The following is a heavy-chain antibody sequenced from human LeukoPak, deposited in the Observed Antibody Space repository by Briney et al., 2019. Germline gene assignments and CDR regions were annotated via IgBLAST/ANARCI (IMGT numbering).Heavy chain of an antibody. CDR3: ASRRIVGADFGY. CDR1: GGSISSSSYY. CDR2: IYYSGST. J-gene: IGHJ4*02. V-gene: IGHV4-39*01. Sequence: PSETLSLTCTVSGGSISSSSYYWGWIRQPPGKGLEWIGSIYYSGSTYYNPSLKSRVTISVDTSKNQFSLKLSSVTAADTAVYYCASRRIVGADFGYWGQGTLVTVSS. D-gene: IGHD1-26*01.